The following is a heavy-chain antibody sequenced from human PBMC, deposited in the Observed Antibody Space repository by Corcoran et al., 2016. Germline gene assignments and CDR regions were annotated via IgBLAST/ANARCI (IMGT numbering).Heavy chain of an antibody. CDR3: ARADGGGYYGGSGY. V-gene: IGHV3-53*01. D-gene: IGHD1-26*01. J-gene: IGHJ4*02. Sequence: EVQLVESGGGLIQHGGSLKLSCAASGFTVISHYMSWVRQAPGKGMEWVSVIYGVVSGGSTYSGYSVKGRLPISRDNSKNTRYLQMSKRSAEDTAVYYCARADGGGYYGGSGYWGQGTLVTVSS. CDR1: GFTVISHY. CDR2: IYGVVSGGST.